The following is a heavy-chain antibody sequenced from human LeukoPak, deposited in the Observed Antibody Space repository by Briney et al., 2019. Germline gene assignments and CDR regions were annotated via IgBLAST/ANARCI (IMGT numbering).Heavy chain of an antibody. D-gene: IGHD6-13*01. V-gene: IGHV5-51*01. CDR1: GYSFTSYW. CDR2: IYPGDSDT. J-gene: IGHJ5*02. CDR3: ARRLGGPTYSSSPTGYTLWFDP. Sequence: GESLKISCKGSGYSFTSYWIGWVRQMPGKGLEWMGIIYPGDSDTRYSPSFQGQVTISADKSISTAYLQWSSLKASDTAMYYCARRLGGPTYSSSPTGYTLWFDPWGQGTLVTVSS.